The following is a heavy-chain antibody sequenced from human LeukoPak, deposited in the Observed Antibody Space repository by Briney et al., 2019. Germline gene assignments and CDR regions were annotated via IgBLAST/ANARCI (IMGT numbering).Heavy chain of an antibody. CDR1: GFTFSSYW. J-gene: IGHJ6*03. Sequence: GGSLRLSCAASGFTFSSYWMSWVRQAPGKGLEWVATIKDDGSDKYYVDSVKGRFTISRDNAKNSLYLQMNSLRAEDTAVYYCARDLCSSTSCYYYYYYMDVWGKGTTVTVSS. CDR3: ARDLCSSTSCYYYYYYMDV. V-gene: IGHV3-7*01. CDR2: IKDDGSDK. D-gene: IGHD2-2*01.